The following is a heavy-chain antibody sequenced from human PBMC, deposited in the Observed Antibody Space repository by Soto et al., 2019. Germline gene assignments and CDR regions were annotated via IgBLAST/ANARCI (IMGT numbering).Heavy chain of an antibody. CDR2: INHSGST. CDR3: NFGDYYGSGDPTPYGMDV. CDR1: GGSFSGYY. D-gene: IGHD3-10*01. Sequence: QVQLQQWGAGLLKPSETLSLTCAVYGGSFSGYYWSWIRQPPGKGLEWIGEINHSGSTNYNPSLKSRVTISVDTSKNQFSLKLSSVTAADTAVYYCNFGDYYGSGDPTPYGMDVWGQGTTVTVSS. J-gene: IGHJ6*02. V-gene: IGHV4-34*01.